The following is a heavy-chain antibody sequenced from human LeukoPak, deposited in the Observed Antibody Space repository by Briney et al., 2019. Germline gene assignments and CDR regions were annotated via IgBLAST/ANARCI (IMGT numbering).Heavy chain of an antibody. J-gene: IGHJ6*02. CDR3: ATGSPYYVILTGSSDYYYYGMDV. V-gene: IGHV4-59*01. CDR2: IYYSGST. CDR1: GGSISSYY. D-gene: IGHD3-9*01. Sequence: SEALSLTCTVSGGSISSYYWSWIRQPPGKGLEWIGYIYYSGSTNYNPSLKSRVTISVDTSKNQFSLKLSSVTAADTAVYYCATGSPYYVILTGSSDYYYYGMDVWGQGTTVTVSS.